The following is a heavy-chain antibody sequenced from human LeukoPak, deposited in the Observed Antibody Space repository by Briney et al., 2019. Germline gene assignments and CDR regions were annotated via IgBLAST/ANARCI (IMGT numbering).Heavy chain of an antibody. CDR2: IYHSGST. CDR3: ARQRDFWSGYYFFDY. V-gene: IGHV4-38-2*01. Sequence: SETLSLTCAVSGYSISSGYYWGWIRQPPGKGLEWFGSIYHSGSTYYNPSLKSRVTISVDTSKNQFSLKLSSVTAADPAVYYCARQRDFWSGYYFFDYWGQGTLVTVSS. CDR1: GYSISSGYY. J-gene: IGHJ4*02. D-gene: IGHD3-3*01.